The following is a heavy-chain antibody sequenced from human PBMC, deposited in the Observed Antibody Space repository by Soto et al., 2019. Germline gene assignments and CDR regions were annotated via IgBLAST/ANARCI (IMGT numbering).Heavy chain of an antibody. CDR3: ARAGWPAPGGNWFDA. CDR2: IYTSGST. CDR1: VGSISSYY. D-gene: IGHD2-15*01. J-gene: IGHJ5*02. Sequence: SETLSLTCTVSVGSISSYYWSWIRQPAGKGLECIWRIYTSGSTNYNPSLKSRVTMSVDTSKNQFSMKLSSVTAAYTAVYYCARAGWPAPGGNWFDAWAQGTMVTVSS. V-gene: IGHV4-4*07.